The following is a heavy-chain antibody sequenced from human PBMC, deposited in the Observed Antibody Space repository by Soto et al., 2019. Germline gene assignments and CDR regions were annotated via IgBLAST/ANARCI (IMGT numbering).Heavy chain of an antibody. CDR3: ARDVEMTTSGDAFDI. CDR1: GGSISSHY. Sequence: SETLCLTCTSSGGSISSHYVNWILQPPGKGLEWIGYSYYSGTTNYNPSLKSRVTMSVDTSKNQFSLKLTSVTAVDTAVYYCARDVEMTTSGDAFDIWGQGTMVTVSS. J-gene: IGHJ3*02. CDR2: SYYSGTT. V-gene: IGHV4-59*11. D-gene: IGHD2-21*02.